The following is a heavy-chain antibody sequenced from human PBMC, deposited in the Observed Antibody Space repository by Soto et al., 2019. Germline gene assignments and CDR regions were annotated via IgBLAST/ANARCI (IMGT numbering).Heavy chain of an antibody. J-gene: IGHJ6*03. D-gene: IGHD2-2*03. CDR2: IIPILGIA. Sequence: QVQLVQSGAEVKKPGSSVKVSCKASGGTFSSYTISWVRQAPGQGIEWMGRIIPILGIANYAQKFQCRVTITADKSTSTAYMELSSLRSEDTAVYYCARDGYCSSTSCAGPHYYMDVWGKGTTVTVSS. V-gene: IGHV1-69*08. CDR1: GGTFSSYT. CDR3: ARDGYCSSTSCAGPHYYMDV.